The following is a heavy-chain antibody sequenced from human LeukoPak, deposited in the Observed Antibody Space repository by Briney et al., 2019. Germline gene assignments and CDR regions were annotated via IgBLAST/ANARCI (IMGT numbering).Heavy chain of an antibody. CDR1: GYTFTNYG. D-gene: IGHD3-22*01. V-gene: IGHV1-18*01. J-gene: IGHJ6*03. CDR2: ISANNGYI. CDR3: ARGWVLGYYYYYMDV. Sequence: ASMKDSCKASGYTFTNYGISWVRQAPGQGLEWMGWISANNGYIKYAQKVQDRVTMTTDTSTSTAYMEVRSLRSEDTAVYYCARGWVLGYYYYYMDVWGKGTTVTVSS.